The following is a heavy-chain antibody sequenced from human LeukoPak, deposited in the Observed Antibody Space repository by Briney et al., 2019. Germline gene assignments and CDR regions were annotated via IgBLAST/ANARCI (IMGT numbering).Heavy chain of an antibody. CDR1: GYSISSGYY. J-gene: IGHJ3*02. CDR3: ARDRYAELELLPDAFDI. V-gene: IGHV4-38-2*02. CDR2: IYHSGST. D-gene: IGHD1-7*01. Sequence: SETLSLTCTVSGYSISSGYYWGWIRQPPGKGLEWIGSIYHSGSTYYNPSLKSRVTISVDTSKNQFSLKLSSVTAADTAVYYCARDRYAELELLPDAFDIWGQGTMVTVSS.